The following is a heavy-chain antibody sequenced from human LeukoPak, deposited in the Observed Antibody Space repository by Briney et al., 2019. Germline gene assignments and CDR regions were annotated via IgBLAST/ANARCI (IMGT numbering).Heavy chain of an antibody. Sequence: ASVKVSCKASGYTFTGYYMHWVRQAPGQGLEWMGWINPNSGGTNYAQKFQGRVTMTRDTSISTAYMELSRLRSDDTAVYYCARELRIAVAGMGCWGQGTLVTVFS. CDR1: GYTFTGYY. V-gene: IGHV1-2*02. CDR3: ARELRIAVAGMGC. D-gene: IGHD6-19*01. J-gene: IGHJ4*02. CDR2: INPNSGGT.